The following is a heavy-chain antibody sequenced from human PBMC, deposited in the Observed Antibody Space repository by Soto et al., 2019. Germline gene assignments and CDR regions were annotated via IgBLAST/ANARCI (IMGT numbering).Heavy chain of an antibody. CDR1: DDAISSYY. V-gene: IGHV4-59*08. CDR3: ARQGFGPLHGLVDV. D-gene: IGHD3-10*01. J-gene: IGHJ6*02. Sequence: PSETLSLTCTVSDDAISSYYWSWIRQPPGKGLEWIGHIYYSGSTNYNPSLKSRGTISVDTSKNQFSLKVTSVTATDTAVYYCARQGFGPLHGLVDVWGQGTTVTVSS. CDR2: IYYSGST.